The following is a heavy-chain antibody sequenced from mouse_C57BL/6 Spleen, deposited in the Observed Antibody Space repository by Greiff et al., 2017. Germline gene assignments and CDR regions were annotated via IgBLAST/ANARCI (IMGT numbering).Heavy chain of an antibody. V-gene: IGHV5-17*01. CDR2: ISSGSSTI. Sequence: EVHLVESGGGLVKPGGSLKLSCAASGFTFSDYGMHWVRQAPEKGLEWVAYISSGSSTIYYADTVKGRFTISRDNAKNTLFLQMTSLRSEDTAMYYCARDPYDDDGGFAYWGQGTLVTVSA. CDR3: ARDPYDDDGGFAY. CDR1: GFTFSDYG. J-gene: IGHJ3*01. D-gene: IGHD2-4*01.